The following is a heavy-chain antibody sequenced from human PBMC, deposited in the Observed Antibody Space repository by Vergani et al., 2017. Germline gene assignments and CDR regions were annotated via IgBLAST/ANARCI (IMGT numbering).Heavy chain of an antibody. J-gene: IGHJ3*02. CDR1: GGTFSSYA. CDR2: IIPIFGTA. V-gene: IGHV1-69*01. CDR3: ARDSAPLCGGDFPGDAFDI. Sequence: QVQLVQSGAEVKKPGSSVKVSCKASGGTFSSYAISWVRQAPGQGLEWMGGIIPIFGTANYAQKFQGRVTITADESTSTAYMELSSLRSEDTAVYYCARDSAPLCGGDFPGDAFDIWGQGTMVTVSS. D-gene: IGHD2-21*02.